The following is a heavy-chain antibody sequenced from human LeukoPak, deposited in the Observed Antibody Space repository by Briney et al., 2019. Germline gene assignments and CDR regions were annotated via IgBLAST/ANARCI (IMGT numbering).Heavy chain of an antibody. V-gene: IGHV3-21*01. J-gene: IGHJ6*03. Sequence: PGGSLRLSCAASGFTFSSYSMNWVRQAPGKGLEWVSSLSTSSSYIYYADSLKGRFTISRDNAKNSLYLQINSLGPEDTAVYFCARDPYSGNYGSYYYYYMDVWGKGTTVTVSS. D-gene: IGHD3-22*01. CDR1: GFTFSSYS. CDR2: LSTSSSYI. CDR3: ARDPYSGNYGSYYYYYMDV.